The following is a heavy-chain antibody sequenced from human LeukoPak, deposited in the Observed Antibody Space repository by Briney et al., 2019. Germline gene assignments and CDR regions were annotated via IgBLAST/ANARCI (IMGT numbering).Heavy chain of an antibody. Sequence: SEPLSLICTVSGGSISRYYWNWIRQPPGKGLEWIGYIYYSGSTKYNPSLKSRVTISVDTPKNQFSLKVSSVTAADTAVYYCATDLFGIGTTLAHIDFWGQGTLVTVSA. V-gene: IGHV4-59*01. CDR2: IYYSGST. J-gene: IGHJ4*02. CDR3: ATDLFGIGTTLAHIDF. CDR1: GGSISRYY. D-gene: IGHD1-14*01.